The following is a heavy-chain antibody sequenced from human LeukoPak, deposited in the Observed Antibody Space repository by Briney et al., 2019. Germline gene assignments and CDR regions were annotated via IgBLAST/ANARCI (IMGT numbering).Heavy chain of an antibody. CDR3: ARGSGSYRDDAFDI. CDR2: IYHSGST. D-gene: IGHD1-26*01. J-gene: IGHJ3*02. CDR1: GGSISSGGYC. V-gene: IGHV4-30-2*01. Sequence: PSETLSLTCTVSGGSISSGGYCWSWIRQPPGKGLEWIGYIYHSGSTYYNPSLKSRVTISVDRSKNQFSLKLSSVTAADTAVYYCARGSGSYRDDAFDIWGQGTMVTVSS.